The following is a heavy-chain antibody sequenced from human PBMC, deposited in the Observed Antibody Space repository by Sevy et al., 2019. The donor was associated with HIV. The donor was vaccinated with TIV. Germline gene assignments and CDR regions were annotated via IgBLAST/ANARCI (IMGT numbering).Heavy chain of an antibody. V-gene: IGHV3-30-3*01. CDR3: ARMNYDMLTGAGSGHYYYYYGMDV. Sequence: GGSLRLSCAASGFTFSSYAMHWVRQAPGKGLEWVAVISYDGSNKYYADSVKGRFTISRDNSKNTLYLQMHSLRAEDTAVYYCARMNYDMLTGAGSGHYYYYYGMDVWGQGTTVTVSS. J-gene: IGHJ6*02. CDR2: ISYDGSNK. CDR1: GFTFSSYA. D-gene: IGHD3-9*01.